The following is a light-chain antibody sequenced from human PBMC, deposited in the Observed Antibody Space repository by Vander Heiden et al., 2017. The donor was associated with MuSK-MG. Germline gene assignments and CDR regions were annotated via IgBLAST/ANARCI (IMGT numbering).Light chain of an antibody. CDR3: QQSYNPPWT. Sequence: DIQMTQSPSSLSTSVGDRVTITCRASQTISTYLNWYLQKPGKAPKLLIYAASSLQSGVPSRFSGSGSGTDFTLTISSLQPEDFATYYCQQSYNPPWTFGQGTRVEIK. CDR2: AAS. V-gene: IGKV1-39*01. J-gene: IGKJ1*01. CDR1: QTISTY.